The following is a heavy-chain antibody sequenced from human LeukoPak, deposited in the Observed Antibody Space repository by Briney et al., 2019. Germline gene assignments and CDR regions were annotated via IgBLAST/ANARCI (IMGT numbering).Heavy chain of an antibody. CDR2: IYPGDSDT. Sequence: GEFLKISCKGSGYSFTNYWIGWVRQMPGKGLEWMGIIYPGDSDTRYSPSFQGQVTISADKSISTAYLQWSSLKASDTAIYYCAKTPYSSSWYVFDYWGQGTLVTVSS. D-gene: IGHD6-13*01. J-gene: IGHJ4*02. CDR1: GYSFTNYW. V-gene: IGHV5-51*01. CDR3: AKTPYSSSWYVFDY.